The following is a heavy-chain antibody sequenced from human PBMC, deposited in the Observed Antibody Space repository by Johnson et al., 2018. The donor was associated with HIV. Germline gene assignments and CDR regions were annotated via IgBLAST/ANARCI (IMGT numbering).Heavy chain of an antibody. Sequence: VQLVESGGGLIQPGGSLRLSCAASGFTVSSNYMSWVRQAPGKGLEWVSVIYSGGSTYYADSVKGRFTISRDNSKNTLYLQMNSLRAEDTAVYYCARWPRDDNSAYFMHDAFDIWGQGTMVTVSS. J-gene: IGHJ3*02. V-gene: IGHV3-53*01. CDR2: IYSGGST. CDR3: ARWPRDDNSAYFMHDAFDI. D-gene: IGHD3-22*01. CDR1: GFTVSSNY.